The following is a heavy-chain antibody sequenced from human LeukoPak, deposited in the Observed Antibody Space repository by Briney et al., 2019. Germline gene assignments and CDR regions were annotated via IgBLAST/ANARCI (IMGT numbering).Heavy chain of an antibody. CDR3: AKAGLAVANYYYMDV. CDR1: GFTFSNAW. Sequence: GGSLRLSCAASGFTFSNAWMSWVRQAPGKGLEWVSAISGSGGSTYYADSVKGRFTISRDNSKNTLYLQMNSLRAEDTAVYYCAKAGLAVANYYYMDVWGKGTTVTISS. CDR2: ISGSGGST. V-gene: IGHV3-23*01. D-gene: IGHD6-19*01. J-gene: IGHJ6*03.